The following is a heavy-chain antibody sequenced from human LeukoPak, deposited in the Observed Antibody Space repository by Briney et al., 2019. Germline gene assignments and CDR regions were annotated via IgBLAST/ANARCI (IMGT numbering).Heavy chain of an antibody. J-gene: IGHJ4*02. V-gene: IGHV3-15*01. CDR3: SLNGIWFGQFEGFHY. CDR2: IKSKSDGGTT. D-gene: IGHD3-10*01. CDR1: GFPFNNAW. Sequence: PGGSLRLSCAASGFPFNNAWMSWVRQAPGKGLEWVGRIKSKSDGGTTDYAAPVKGRFTISRDDSKDTLFLQIDSLKTEDTAVYYCSLNGIWFGQFEGFHYWGQGTLVTVSS.